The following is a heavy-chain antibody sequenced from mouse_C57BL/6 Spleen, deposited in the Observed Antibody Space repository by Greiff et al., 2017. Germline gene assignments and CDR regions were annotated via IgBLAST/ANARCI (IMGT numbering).Heavy chain of an antibody. J-gene: IGHJ4*01. Sequence: QVQLQQPGAELVKPGASVKMSCKASGYTFTSYWITWVKQRPGQGLEWIGDIYPGSGSTNYNEKFKSKATLTVDTSSSTAYMQLRSLTSEDSAVYYCARFYDGSYYAMDYWGQGTSVTVSS. CDR1: GYTFTSYW. D-gene: IGHD2-3*01. V-gene: IGHV1-55*01. CDR3: ARFYDGSYYAMDY. CDR2: IYPGSGST.